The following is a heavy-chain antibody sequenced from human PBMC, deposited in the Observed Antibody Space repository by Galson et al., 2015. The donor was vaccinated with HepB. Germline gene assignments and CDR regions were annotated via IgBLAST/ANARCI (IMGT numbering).Heavy chain of an antibody. J-gene: IGHJ5*02. V-gene: IGHV7-4-1*02. CDR3: AGEYYFDTSGYYRPNRGFDP. Sequence: SVKVSCKASGYTFSDYAMNWVRQAPGQGLEWMGWINTNTGNPTYAQGFTGRFVFSLDTSVSTAFLQISSLKPEDTAVHYCAGEYYFDTSGYYRPNRGFDPWGQGTLVTVSS. CDR2: INTNTGNP. D-gene: IGHD3-22*01. CDR1: GYTFSDYA.